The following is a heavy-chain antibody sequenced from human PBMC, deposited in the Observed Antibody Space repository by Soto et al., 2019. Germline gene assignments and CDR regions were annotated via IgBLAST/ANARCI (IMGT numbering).Heavy chain of an antibody. D-gene: IGHD3-16*01. CDR1: GGSISSYD. Sequence: PSETLSLTSTDSGGSISSYDWSWIRQPPGKGLEWIGRIYTSWSANSNPSLKSRVTITVDTNKNQFSLNLSSVTAAADTTAYYFERGRMSLANDDFDIWGQGTTV. J-gene: IGHJ3*02. V-gene: IGHV4-4*07. CDR2: IYTSWSA. CDR3: ERGRMSLANDDFDI.